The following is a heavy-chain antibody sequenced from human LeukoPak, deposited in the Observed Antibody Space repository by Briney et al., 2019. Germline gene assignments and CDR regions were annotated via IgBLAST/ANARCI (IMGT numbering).Heavy chain of an antibody. D-gene: IGHD2-21*02. Sequence: SETLYLTCTVSGGSISSGSYYWGWIRQPPGKGLEWIGYIYYSGSTNYNPSLKSRVTISVDTSKNQFSLKLSSVTAADTAVYYCARGYCGGDCYSLSPFDIWGQGTMVTVSS. V-gene: IGHV4-61*01. CDR3: ARGYCGGDCYSLSPFDI. CDR1: GGSISSGSYY. CDR2: IYYSGST. J-gene: IGHJ3*02.